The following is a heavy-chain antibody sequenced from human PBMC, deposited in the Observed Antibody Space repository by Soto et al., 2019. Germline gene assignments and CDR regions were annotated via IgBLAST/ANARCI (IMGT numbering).Heavy chain of an antibody. CDR2: IIPIFGPA. Sequence: SVTVSCKASGGTFSSYAITWVRQAPGQGLEWMGGIIPIFGPANYAQKFQGRVTITADESTSTAYMELSSLRSEDTAVYYCARGTYYDSSGYPRGGDYYGMDVWGQGTTVTV. CDR3: ARGTYYDSSGYPRGGDYYGMDV. CDR1: GGTFSSYA. J-gene: IGHJ6*02. V-gene: IGHV1-69*13. D-gene: IGHD3-22*01.